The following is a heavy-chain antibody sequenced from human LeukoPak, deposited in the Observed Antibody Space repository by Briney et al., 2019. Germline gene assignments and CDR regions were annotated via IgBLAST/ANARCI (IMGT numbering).Heavy chain of an antibody. CDR3: ARGGILTGYPDY. J-gene: IGHJ4*02. CDR2: IYYSGST. D-gene: IGHD3-9*01. V-gene: IGHV4-59*01. CDR1: GGSISSYY. Sequence: SETLSLTCTVSGGSISSYYWSWIRQPPGKGLEWIGYIYYSGSTNYNPSLKSRVTISVDTSKNQFSLKLSSVTAADTAVYYCARGGILTGYPDYWGQGTLVTVSS.